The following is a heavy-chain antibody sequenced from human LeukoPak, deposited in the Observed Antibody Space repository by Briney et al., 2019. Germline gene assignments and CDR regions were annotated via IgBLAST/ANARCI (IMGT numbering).Heavy chain of an antibody. CDR3: ARASAATIDY. D-gene: IGHD2-15*01. CDR1: GGSISSYY. Sequence: SETLSLTCTVSGGSISSYYWSWIRQPPGKGLEWIGYIYYSGSTNYNPSLKSRVTISVDTSKNQFSLKLSSVTAADTAVYYCARASAATIDYWGQGTLVTVSS. CDR2: IYYSGST. J-gene: IGHJ4*02. V-gene: IGHV4-59*01.